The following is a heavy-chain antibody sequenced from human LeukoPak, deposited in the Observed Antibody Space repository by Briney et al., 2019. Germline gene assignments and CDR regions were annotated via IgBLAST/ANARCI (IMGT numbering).Heavy chain of an antibody. CDR2: IYPGVSDT. D-gene: IGHD5-12*01. CDR3: ARSDDEVAPFDY. J-gene: IGHJ4*02. Sequence: GESLKISCKGSGYSITSYWIGWVRQMHGKCLEWMGIIYPGVSDTRYSPSFQGQVTISADKSIITAYLQWSSLKASDTAMYYCARSDDEVAPFDYWGQGTLVTVSS. CDR1: GYSITSYW. V-gene: IGHV5-51*01.